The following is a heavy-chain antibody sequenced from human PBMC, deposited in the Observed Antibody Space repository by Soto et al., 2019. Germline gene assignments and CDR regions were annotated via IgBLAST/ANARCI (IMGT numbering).Heavy chain of an antibody. D-gene: IGHD3-3*01. CDR2: IYYSGST. J-gene: IGHJ4*02. CDR3: ARTFWSGYYIDY. CDR1: GGSISSGGYY. Sequence: PSETLSLTCTVSGGSISSGGYYWSWIRQHPGKGLEWIGYIYYSGSTYYNPSLKSRVTISVDTSKNQFSLKLSSVTAADTAVYYCARTFWSGYYIDYWGQGTLVTVSS. V-gene: IGHV4-31*03.